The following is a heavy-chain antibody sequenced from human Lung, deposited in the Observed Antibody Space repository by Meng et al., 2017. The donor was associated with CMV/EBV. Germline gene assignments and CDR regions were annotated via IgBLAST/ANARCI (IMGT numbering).Heavy chain of an antibody. CDR2: IIPIFGMA. D-gene: IGHD2-2*01. J-gene: IGHJ6*02. CDR3: AGDHPRVLPAAISYFYYGMDV. Sequence: SVKVSCKASGGTFSTCAISWVRQAPGLGLEWVGGIIPIFGMANYAQNFQGRVTITADQSTSTAYMELSSLRSEDTAVYFCAGDHPRVLPAAISYFYYGMDVWGQGXTVTVSS. CDR1: GGTFSTCA. V-gene: IGHV1-69*10.